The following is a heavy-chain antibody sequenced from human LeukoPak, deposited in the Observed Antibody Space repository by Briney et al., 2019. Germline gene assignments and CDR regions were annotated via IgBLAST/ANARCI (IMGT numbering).Heavy chain of an antibody. Sequence: PGGSLRLSCAASGFTFSGNSMIWVRQAPGKGPEWVSSISSSSSYIYYADSVKGRFTISRDNSKNTLYLQMNSLRAEDTAVYYCAREYYYDSSGYSGFDYWGQGTLVTVSS. CDR2: ISSSSSYI. CDR3: AREYYYDSSGYSGFDY. J-gene: IGHJ4*02. D-gene: IGHD3-22*01. CDR1: GFTFSGNS. V-gene: IGHV3-21*01.